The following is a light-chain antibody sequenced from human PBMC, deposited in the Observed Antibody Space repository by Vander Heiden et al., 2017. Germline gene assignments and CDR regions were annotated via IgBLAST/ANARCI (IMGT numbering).Light chain of an antibody. V-gene: IGLV1-51*02. J-gene: IGLJ2*01. Sequence: QSVLTQPPSVSAAPRQTVTISCSGRPSNIDSDYLSWYHHFPRPAPNLLIYENKKRTAGSADRFAGSKSGTSATRGITGLQTGDEADYYCATWDRGLSAEVFGGGTKLTDL. CDR2: ENK. CDR1: PSNIDSDY. CDR3: ATWDRGLSAEV.